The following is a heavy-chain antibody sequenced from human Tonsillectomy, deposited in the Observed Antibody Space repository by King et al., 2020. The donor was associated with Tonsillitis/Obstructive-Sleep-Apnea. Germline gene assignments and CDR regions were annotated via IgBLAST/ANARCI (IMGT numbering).Heavy chain of an antibody. CDR3: AREGEYSSTNYFDY. CDR1: GGSISSSAYY. Sequence: LQLQESGPGLVKPSETLSLTCTVSGGSISSSAYYWGWIRQPPGKGLEWIGSICYSGSTYFNPSPKSRVTISVDTSKNQFSLKLSSVTAADTAVYYCAREGEYSSTNYFDYWGQGTLVTVSS. V-gene: IGHV4-39*02. J-gene: IGHJ4*02. CDR2: ICYSGST. D-gene: IGHD6-6*01.